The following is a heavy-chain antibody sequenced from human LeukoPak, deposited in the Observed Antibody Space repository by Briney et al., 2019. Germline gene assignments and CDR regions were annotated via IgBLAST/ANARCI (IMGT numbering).Heavy chain of an antibody. V-gene: IGHV3-7*03. CDR3: AREERWLQPFALIDY. J-gene: IGHJ4*02. Sequence: QTGGSLRLSCAASGFTFSSYWMSWVRQAPGKGLEWVANIKQDGSEKYYVDSVKGRFTISRDNAKNSLYLQMNSLRAEDTAFYYCAREERWLQPFALIDYWGQGTLLTVSS. CDR2: IKQDGSEK. D-gene: IGHD5-24*01. CDR1: GFTFSSYW.